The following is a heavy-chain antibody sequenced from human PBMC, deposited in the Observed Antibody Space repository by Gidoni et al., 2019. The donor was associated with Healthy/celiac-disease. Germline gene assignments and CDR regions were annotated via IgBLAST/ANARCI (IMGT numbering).Heavy chain of an antibody. CDR3: ARGMAKYYDFWSGHFDY. Sequence: VQLVESGGGVVQPGRSLRLSCAASGFTFSSYGMHWVRQAPGKGLEWVAVIWYDGSNKYYADSVKGRFTISRDNSKNTLYLQMNSLRAEDTAVYYCARGMAKYYDFWSGHFDYWGQGTLVTVSS. CDR2: IWYDGSNK. D-gene: IGHD3-3*01. J-gene: IGHJ4*02. V-gene: IGHV3-33*01. CDR1: GFTFSSYG.